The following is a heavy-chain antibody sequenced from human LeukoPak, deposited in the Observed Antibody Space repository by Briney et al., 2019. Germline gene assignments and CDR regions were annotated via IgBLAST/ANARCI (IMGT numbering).Heavy chain of an antibody. D-gene: IGHD5-24*01. Sequence: GGSLRLSCAPSGFTFSSYAMSWVRQAPGKGLEWVSAISGSAYSTYYADSVKGRFTISRDNSKNTLYLQMNSLRAEDTAVYYCAKNIWTEMATIYYYMDVWGKGTTVTVSS. J-gene: IGHJ6*03. V-gene: IGHV3-23*01. CDR1: GFTFSSYA. CDR2: ISGSAYST. CDR3: AKNIWTEMATIYYYMDV.